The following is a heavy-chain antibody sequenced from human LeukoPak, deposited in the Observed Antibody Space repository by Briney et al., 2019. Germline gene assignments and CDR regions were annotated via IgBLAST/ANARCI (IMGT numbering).Heavy chain of an antibody. J-gene: IGHJ4*02. V-gene: IGHV3-74*03. CDR3: AKGGEFVQDY. D-gene: IGHD1-26*01. CDR1: GFTFSNYW. Sequence: PGGSLRLSCAASGFTFSNYWMHWVRQAPGKGLVWVSRINIDGSSTTNADSVKGRFTISRDNAKNTLYLQMNSLRAEDTAVYYCAKGGEFVQDYWGQGTLVTVSS. CDR2: INIDGSST.